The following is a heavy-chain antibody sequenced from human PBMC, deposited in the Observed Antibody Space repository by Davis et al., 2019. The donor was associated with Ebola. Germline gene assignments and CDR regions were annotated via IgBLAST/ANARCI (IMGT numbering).Heavy chain of an antibody. D-gene: IGHD2-2*01. CDR2: IKSKTDGGTT. J-gene: IGHJ4*02. V-gene: IGHV3-15*01. CDR1: GFTFSNAW. CDR3: TTDPIYCSSTSCYGY. Sequence: PGGSLRLSCAASGFTFSNAWMSWVRQAPGKGLEWVGRIKSKTDGGTTDYAAPVKGRFTISRDDSKNTLYLQMNSLKTEDTAVYYCTTDPIYCSSTSCYGYWGQGTLVTVSS.